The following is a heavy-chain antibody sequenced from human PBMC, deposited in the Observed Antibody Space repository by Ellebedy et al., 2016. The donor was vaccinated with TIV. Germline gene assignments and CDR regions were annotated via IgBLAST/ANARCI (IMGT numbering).Heavy chain of an antibody. CDR1: GASVSSDY. D-gene: IGHD6-19*01. CDR3: ARDIGSGWYYY. Sequence: SETLSLTCIVSGASVSSDYWNWIRRPPGKGLEWIGFVFHTGTTNYNPSLKSRVTMSVDTSKSQFSLRLTSVTAADTAVYYCARDIGSGWYYYWGQGTLVTVSS. V-gene: IGHV4-59*02. J-gene: IGHJ4*02. CDR2: VFHTGTT.